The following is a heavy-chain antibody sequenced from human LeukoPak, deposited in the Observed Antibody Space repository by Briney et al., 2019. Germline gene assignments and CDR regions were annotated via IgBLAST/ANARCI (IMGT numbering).Heavy chain of an antibody. CDR1: GFTFSSYG. V-gene: IGHV3-23*01. Sequence: GGSLRLSCAASGFTFSSYGMSWVRQAPGKGLEWVSAISGSGGSTYYADSVKGRFTISRDNSKNTLYLQMNSLRAEDTAVYYCAKKEPIYYYDSSGYLFDYWGQGTLVTVSS. CDR3: AKKEPIYYYDSSGYLFDY. CDR2: ISGSGGST. J-gene: IGHJ4*02. D-gene: IGHD3-22*01.